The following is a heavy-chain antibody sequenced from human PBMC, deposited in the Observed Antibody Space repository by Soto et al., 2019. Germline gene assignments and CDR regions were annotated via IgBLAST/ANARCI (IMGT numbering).Heavy chain of an antibody. D-gene: IGHD2-21*02. V-gene: IGHV1-69*01. Sequence: QVQLVQSGAEVKKPGSSVKVSCKASGGTFSSYAISWVRQAPGQGLEWMGGIIPIFGTANYAQKFQGRVTITAEESTSKAYMEMSSLRSEDTAVYYCAGAYCGGDCYYYYYYGMDVWGQGTTVTVSS. CDR1: GGTFSSYA. CDR2: IIPIFGTA. J-gene: IGHJ6*02. CDR3: AGAYCGGDCYYYYYYGMDV.